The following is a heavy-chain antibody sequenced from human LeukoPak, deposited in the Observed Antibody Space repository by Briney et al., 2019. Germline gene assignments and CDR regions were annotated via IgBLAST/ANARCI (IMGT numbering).Heavy chain of an antibody. CDR3: AREGGYDQGSYY. J-gene: IGHJ4*02. CDR2: IIPIFGTA. V-gene: IGHV1-69*01. D-gene: IGHD5-12*01. CDR1: GGTFSSYA. Sequence: SVKVSCKASGGTFSSYAISWVRQAPGQGLEWMGGIIPIFGTANYAQKFQGRVTITADESTSTAYMELSSLRSEDAAVYYCAREGGYDQGSYYWGQGALVTVSS.